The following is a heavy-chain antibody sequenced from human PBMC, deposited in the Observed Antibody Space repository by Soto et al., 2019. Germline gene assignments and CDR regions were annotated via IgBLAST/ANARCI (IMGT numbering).Heavy chain of an antibody. Sequence: SVKVSCKASGGTFSSYAISWVRQAPGQGLEWMGGIIPIFGTANYAQKFQGRVTITADESTSTAYMELSSLRSEDTAVYYCAVQYYGSGSYVDYGMDVWGQGTTVTVSS. V-gene: IGHV1-69*13. D-gene: IGHD3-10*01. CDR1: GGTFSSYA. J-gene: IGHJ6*02. CDR3: AVQYYGSGSYVDYGMDV. CDR2: IIPIFGTA.